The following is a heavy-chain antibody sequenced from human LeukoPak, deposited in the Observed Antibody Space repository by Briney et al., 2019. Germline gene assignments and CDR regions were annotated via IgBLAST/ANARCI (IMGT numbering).Heavy chain of an antibody. CDR1: GFTFSSYS. J-gene: IGHJ5*02. CDR2: ISSSSSYI. Sequence: PGGSLRLSCAASGFTFSSYSMNWVRQAPGKGLEWVSSISSSSSYIYYADSVKGRFTISRDNAKNSLYLQMNSLRAEDTAVYYCARTYYDILTGYFSDPWGQGTLVTVSS. V-gene: IGHV3-21*01. CDR3: ARTYYDILTGYFSDP. D-gene: IGHD3-9*01.